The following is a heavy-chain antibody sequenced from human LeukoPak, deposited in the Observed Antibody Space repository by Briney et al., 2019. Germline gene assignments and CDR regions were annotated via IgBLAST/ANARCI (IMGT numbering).Heavy chain of an antibody. CDR3: VRDSDSFGFDH. V-gene: IGHV3-53*01. Sequence: GGSLRLSCATSGFSVSSNFMSWVRQAPGKGLEWVSVIYSIGSTYYTDSVKGRFTISRDNSKSTVYPQMDSLRAEDTAVYYCVRDSDSFGFDHWGQGTLVTVSS. J-gene: IGHJ4*02. D-gene: IGHD3-10*01. CDR1: GFSVSSNF. CDR2: IYSIGST.